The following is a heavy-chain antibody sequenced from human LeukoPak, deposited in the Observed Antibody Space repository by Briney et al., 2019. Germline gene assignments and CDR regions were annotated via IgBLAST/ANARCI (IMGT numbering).Heavy chain of an antibody. CDR1: GGSISSDSYY. J-gene: IGHJ4*02. D-gene: IGHD2-2*01. CDR2: IYTFGNT. CDR3: AIFPVPAAMDADY. Sequence: SQTLSLTCTVSGGSISSDSYYWTWIRQPAGKGLEWIGLIYTFGNTNYNPSLKSRVTISVDTSKNQFSLKLSSVTAADTAVYYCAIFPVPAAMDADYWGQGTLVTVSS. V-gene: IGHV4-61*02.